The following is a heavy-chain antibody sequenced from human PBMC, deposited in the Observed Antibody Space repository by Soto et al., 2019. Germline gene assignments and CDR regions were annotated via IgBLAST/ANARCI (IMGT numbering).Heavy chain of an antibody. Sequence: TVGSLRLSCAASGFTFSDHYMAWFRQTPERGLEWLAYISHRSLTIYHARSVKDRFTISRDDATDSLYLQLNSLRVEDTAVYFCARGGGSSPFDYWGQGTVVTVSS. J-gene: IGHJ4*02. CDR1: GFTFSDHY. CDR3: ARGGGSSPFDY. CDR2: ISHRSLTI. V-gene: IGHV3-11*01. D-gene: IGHD6-6*01.